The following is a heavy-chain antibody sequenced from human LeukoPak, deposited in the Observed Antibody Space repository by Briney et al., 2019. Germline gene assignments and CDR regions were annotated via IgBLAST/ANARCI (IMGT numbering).Heavy chain of an antibody. Sequence: GSSVKVSCKASRGTFSSYAISWVRQAPGQGLEWMGGIIPIFGTANYAQKFQGRVTITADESTSTAYMELSSLRSEDTAVYYCARDTPGWGIAAAATGYYMDVWGKGTTVTVSS. D-gene: IGHD6-13*01. CDR2: IIPIFGTA. J-gene: IGHJ6*03. CDR3: ARDTPGWGIAAAATGYYMDV. CDR1: RGTFSSYA. V-gene: IGHV1-69*01.